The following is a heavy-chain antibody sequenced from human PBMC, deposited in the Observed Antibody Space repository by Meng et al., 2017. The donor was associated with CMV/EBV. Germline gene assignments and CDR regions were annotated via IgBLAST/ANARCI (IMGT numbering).Heavy chain of an antibody. J-gene: IGHJ3*02. V-gene: IGHV3-11*01. CDR3: ARKRSQVSGSVFDI. Sequence: GESLKISYAASGFTFSDYYMSWIRQAPEKGLEWVSYITNSGNTIYDADSVKGRFSISRDNARNSLYLQMNSLRAEDTAVYYCARKRSQVSGSVFDIWGHGTMVTVSS. CDR1: GFTFSDYY. CDR2: ITNSGNTI. D-gene: IGHD3-10*01.